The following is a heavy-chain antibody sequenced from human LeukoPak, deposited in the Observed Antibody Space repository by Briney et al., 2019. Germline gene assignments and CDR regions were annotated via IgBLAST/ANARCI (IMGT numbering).Heavy chain of an antibody. D-gene: IGHD6-13*01. CDR2: IYHSGST. Sequence: SETLSLTCTVSGGSISSYYWGWIRQPPGKGLEWIGSIYHSGSTYYNPSLKSRVTISVDTSKNQFSLKLSSVTAADTAVYYCAREQQLVRYFDYWGQGTLVTVSS. V-gene: IGHV4-38-2*02. J-gene: IGHJ4*02. CDR3: AREQQLVRYFDY. CDR1: GGSISSYY.